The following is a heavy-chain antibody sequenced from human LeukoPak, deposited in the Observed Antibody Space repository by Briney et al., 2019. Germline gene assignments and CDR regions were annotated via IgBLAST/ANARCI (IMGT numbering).Heavy chain of an antibody. CDR1: GFTFSSYW. Sequence: GGSLRLSCAASGFTFSSYWMSWVRQAPGKGLEWVANIKQDGSEKYYVDSVKGRFTISRDNAKNSLYLQMNSLRAEDTAVYYCAREGGYSYGFTYYYYMDVWGKGTTVTVSS. D-gene: IGHD5-18*01. CDR2: IKQDGSEK. J-gene: IGHJ6*03. V-gene: IGHV3-7*01. CDR3: AREGGYSYGFTYYYYMDV.